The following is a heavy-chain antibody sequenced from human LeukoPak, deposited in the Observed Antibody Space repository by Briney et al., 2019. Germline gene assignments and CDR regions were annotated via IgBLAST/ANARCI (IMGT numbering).Heavy chain of an antibody. J-gene: IGHJ3*02. CDR3: ARVRGYSYGYYAFDI. V-gene: IGHV1-2*02. CDR1: GYTFTGYY. Sequence: ASVKVSCKASGYTFTGYYMHWVRQAPGQGLEWMGWINPNSGGTNYAQKFQGRVTMTRDTSISTAYMELSRLRSDDTAVYYCARVRGYSYGYYAFDIWGQGTMVTVSS. D-gene: IGHD5-18*01. CDR2: INPNSGGT.